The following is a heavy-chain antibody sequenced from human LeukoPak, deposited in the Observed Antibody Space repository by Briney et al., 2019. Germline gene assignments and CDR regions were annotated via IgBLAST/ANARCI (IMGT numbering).Heavy chain of an antibody. CDR3: ARQPPTYYYDSSGYQ. D-gene: IGHD3-22*01. Sequence: GESLKISCKGSGYSFTSYWIGGVRQMPGKGLEWMGIIYPGDSDTRYSPSFQGQVTISADKSISTAYLQWSSLKASDTAMYYCARQPPTYYYDSSGYQWGQGTLVTVSS. J-gene: IGHJ4*02. CDR1: GYSFTSYW. CDR2: IYPGDSDT. V-gene: IGHV5-51*01.